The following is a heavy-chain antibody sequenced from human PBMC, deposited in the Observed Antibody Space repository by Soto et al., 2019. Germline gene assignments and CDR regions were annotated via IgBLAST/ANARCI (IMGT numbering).Heavy chain of an antibody. CDR1: GFTFNNYA. V-gene: IGHV3-23*01. Sequence: EVQLLDSGGRSVQPGGSLRLSCAASGFTFNNYAMTWVRPAPGKVLGWVSSISGGGTSTCYADSVRGRSIIARDNSKDTLYLQMNTLRAEDTAMYFRAKDRGPCASSCSTAWGQGTLVTVSS. CDR2: ISGGGTST. CDR3: AKDRGPCASSCSTA. D-gene: IGHD3-10*02. J-gene: IGHJ5*02.